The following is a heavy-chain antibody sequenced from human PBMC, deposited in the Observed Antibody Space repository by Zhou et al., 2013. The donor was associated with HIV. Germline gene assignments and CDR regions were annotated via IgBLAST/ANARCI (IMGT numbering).Heavy chain of an antibody. Sequence: QVQLLQSEAEVKKPGSSVKVSCKASGDTFSTDVISWVRQAPGQGLEWMGWINPNSGGTNYAQKFQGRVTMTRDTSISTAYMELSRLRSDDTAVYYCARARYYYGSGSYYPFDYWGQGTLVTVSS. CDR2: INPNSGGT. CDR3: ARARYYYGSGSYYPFDY. D-gene: IGHD3-10*01. V-gene: IGHV1-2*02. J-gene: IGHJ4*02. CDR1: GDTFSTDV.